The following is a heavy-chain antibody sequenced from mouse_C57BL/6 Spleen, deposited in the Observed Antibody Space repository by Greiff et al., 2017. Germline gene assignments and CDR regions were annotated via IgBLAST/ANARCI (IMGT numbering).Heavy chain of an antibody. J-gene: IGHJ1*03. CDR1: GYAFSSSW. Sequence: QVKLQLSGPELVKPGASVMISCKASGYAFSSSWMNWVKLRPGEGLEWIGRICPGDGDNNYNGSLKGKATLTADKSSCTAYMQLSSLTSEDSAVYFCARFRNYCSRGYIDVWGTGTSVTVSS. CDR3: ARFRNYCSRGYIDV. D-gene: IGHD1-1*01. V-gene: IGHV1-82*01. CDR2: ICPGDGDN.